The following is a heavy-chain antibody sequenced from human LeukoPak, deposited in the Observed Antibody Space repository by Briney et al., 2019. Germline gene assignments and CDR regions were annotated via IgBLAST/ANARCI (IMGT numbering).Heavy chain of an antibody. CDR1: GGSISSSSYY. Sequence: SETLSLTCTVSGGSISSSSYYWGWIRQPPGKGLEWIGSIYYSGSTYYNPSLKSRVTISVDTSKNQFSLKLSSVTAADTAVYYCARGALYYYDSSGYYYVVGDNWFDPWGQGTLVTVSS. D-gene: IGHD3-22*01. CDR2: IYYSGST. CDR3: ARGALYYYDSSGYYYVVGDNWFDP. V-gene: IGHV4-39*07. J-gene: IGHJ5*02.